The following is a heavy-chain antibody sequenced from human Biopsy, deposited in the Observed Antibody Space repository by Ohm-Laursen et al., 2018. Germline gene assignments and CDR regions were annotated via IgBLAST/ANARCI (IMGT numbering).Heavy chain of an antibody. D-gene: IGHD2-8*01. J-gene: IGHJ4*02. V-gene: IGHV3-23*01. CDR1: GFTFGIYS. CDR3: AKCMTGGSNYYFHH. Sequence: SLRLSCAASGFTFGIYSMTWVRQAPGKGLEWVAGITGGGDRTYYADSVKGRFTISRDNSKNTLFLQMNSLRAEDTAVYYCAKCMTGGSNYYFHHCGQGTLVTVSS. CDR2: ITGGGDRT.